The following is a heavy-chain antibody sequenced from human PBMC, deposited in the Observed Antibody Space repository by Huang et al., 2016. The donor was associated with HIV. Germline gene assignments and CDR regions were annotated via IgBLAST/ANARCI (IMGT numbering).Heavy chain of an antibody. V-gene: IGHV3-30-3*01. CDR3: ARAPEFGNYEFDQ. CDR1: GFSFSNYA. J-gene: IGHJ4*02. CDR2: ISYEGTRK. D-gene: IGHD4-4*01. Sequence: QVQLVESGGGVVQPGRSLRLSCVASGFSFSNYAVHWVRQAPGKGLELVAVISYEGTRKYSAASVKGRFTVSRDNSKNTAYVQMNNPRGGDTAVYYCARAPEFGNYEFDQWGLGTLVTVSS.